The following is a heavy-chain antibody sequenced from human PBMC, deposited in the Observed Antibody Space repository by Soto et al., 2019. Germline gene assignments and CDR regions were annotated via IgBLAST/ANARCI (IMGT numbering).Heavy chain of an antibody. J-gene: IGHJ6*02. CDR3: ARDKEEYSSNWDYYYYGMDV. CDR2: IYSGGST. V-gene: IGHV3-53*05. Sequence: GGSLRLSCAASGFSVTPNYMRRVRQAPGKGLEWVSDIYSGGSTSYTDSVKGRFTISRDKSKNTVCLRMDSLRGDDTAVYYCARDKEEYSSNWDYYYYGMDVWGQGTTVTVYS. CDR1: GFSVTPNY. D-gene: IGHD6-13*01.